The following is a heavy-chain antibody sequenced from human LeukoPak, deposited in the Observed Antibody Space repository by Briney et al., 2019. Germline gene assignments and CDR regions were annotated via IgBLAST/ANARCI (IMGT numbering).Heavy chain of an antibody. CDR3: ARAPYDSSGYFI. CDR2: FDPEDGET. D-gene: IGHD3-22*01. V-gene: IGHV1-24*01. J-gene: IGHJ3*02. Sequence: GASVKVSCKVSGYTLTELSMHWVRQAPGKGLEWMGGFDPEDGETIYAQKFQGRVTMTRDTSTSTVYMELSSLRSEDTAVYYCARAPYDSSGYFIWGQGTMVTVSS. CDR1: GYTLTELS.